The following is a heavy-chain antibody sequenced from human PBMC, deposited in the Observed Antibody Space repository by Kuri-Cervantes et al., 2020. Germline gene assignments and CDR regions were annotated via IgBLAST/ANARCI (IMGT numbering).Heavy chain of an antibody. D-gene: IGHD1-7*01. CDR2: IVVGSGNT. Sequence: SVKVSCKASGFTFTSSAVQWVRQARGQRLEWIGWIVVGSGNTNYAQKFQERVTITRDMSTSTAYMELRSLRSDDTAVYYCAEVNWNYGIWFDPWGQGTLVTVSS. V-gene: IGHV1-58*01. J-gene: IGHJ5*02. CDR1: GFTFTSSA. CDR3: AEVNWNYGIWFDP.